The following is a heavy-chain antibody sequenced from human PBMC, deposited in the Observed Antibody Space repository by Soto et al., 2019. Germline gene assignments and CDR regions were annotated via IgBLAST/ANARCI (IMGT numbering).Heavy chain of an antibody. CDR3: ARSGYSYGPFDY. Sequence: PGGSLRLSCAASGFTVSSTYMSWVRQAPGKGLEWVSVIYSGGSTYYADSVKGRFTISRDNSKNMLYLQMNSLRAEDTAVYYCARSGYSYGPFDYWGQGTLVTVSS. CDR1: GFTVSSTY. J-gene: IGHJ4*02. D-gene: IGHD5-18*01. CDR2: IYSGGST. V-gene: IGHV3-53*01.